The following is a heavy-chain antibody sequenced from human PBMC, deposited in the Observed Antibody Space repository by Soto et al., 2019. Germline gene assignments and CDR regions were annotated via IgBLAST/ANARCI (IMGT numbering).Heavy chain of an antibody. V-gene: IGHV1-2*02. CDR3: ARDTAFVASGFFDP. D-gene: IGHD3-22*01. CDR2: IGPESGAT. CDR1: GYTFTGHY. J-gene: IGHJ5*02. Sequence: QVQLVQSGAEVKKPGASVKVSCKASGYTFTGHYIHWVRQAPEQGPEWMGEIGPESGATRYAQKFQGRVTMTRDTSITTVYMELKNLSPDDTAVYYCARDTAFVASGFFDPWGQGTLVTVSS.